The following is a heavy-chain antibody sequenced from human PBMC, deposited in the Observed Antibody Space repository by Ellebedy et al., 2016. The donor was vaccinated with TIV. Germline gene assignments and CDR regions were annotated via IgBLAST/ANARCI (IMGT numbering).Heavy chain of an antibody. V-gene: IGHV3-33*01. J-gene: IGHJ6*02. CDR1: GFTFSSYG. CDR3: TTDRHINDFWIYYGMDV. CDR2: IWYDGSNK. Sequence: GESLKISCAASGFTFSSYGMHWVRQAPGKGLEWVAVIWYDGSNKYYADSVKGRFTISRDNSKNTLYLQMNSLKTEDTAVYYCTTDRHINDFWIYYGMDVWGQGTTVTVSS. D-gene: IGHD3-3*01.